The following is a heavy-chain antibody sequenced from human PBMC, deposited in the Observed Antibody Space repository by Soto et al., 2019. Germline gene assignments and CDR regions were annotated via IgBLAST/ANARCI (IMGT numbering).Heavy chain of an antibody. Sequence: QVQLQQWGAGLLKPSETLSLTCAVYGGSFSGYYWSWIRQPPGKGLEWIGEINHSGSTNYNPSLKSRLTISVDTSKNQFSLKLSSVTAADTAVYYCARGKGDDYIWGSYRYVVLDAFDIWGQGTMVTVSS. D-gene: IGHD3-16*02. CDR2: INHSGST. J-gene: IGHJ3*02. CDR1: GGSFSGYY. CDR3: ARGKGDDYIWGSYRYVVLDAFDI. V-gene: IGHV4-34*01.